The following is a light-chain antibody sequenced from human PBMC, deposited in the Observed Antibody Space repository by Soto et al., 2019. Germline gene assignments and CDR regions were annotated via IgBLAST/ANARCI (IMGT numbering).Light chain of an antibody. CDR3: QQYGSPLWT. Sequence: IVLTQSPCTLSLSPGERATLSCRASQSITSSYLAWYQQKPGQAPRLLISGTISRATGIPDRFSGSGSGTDFTLTISRLEPEDFAVYYCQQYGSPLWTFGQGTKV. J-gene: IGKJ1*01. CDR1: QSITSSY. V-gene: IGKV3-20*01. CDR2: GTI.